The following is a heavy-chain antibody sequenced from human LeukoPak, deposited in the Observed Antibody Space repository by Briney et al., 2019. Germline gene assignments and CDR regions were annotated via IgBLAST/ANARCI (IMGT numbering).Heavy chain of an antibody. CDR1: GGSISSYY. V-gene: IGHV4-59*08. CDR3: AGHHSRNTVDF. CDR2: ISDIGSI. D-gene: IGHD2/OR15-2a*01. Sequence: SETLSLTCTVSGGSISSYYWSWIRQPPGKGLEWIAYISDIGSINYNPSLKSRVPISLDTSKNQFSLKLSSVTAADTAVYYCAGHHSRNTVDFWGQGTLVTVSS. J-gene: IGHJ4*02.